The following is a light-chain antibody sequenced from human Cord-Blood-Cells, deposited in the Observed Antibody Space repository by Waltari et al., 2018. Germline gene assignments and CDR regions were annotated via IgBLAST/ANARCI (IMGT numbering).Light chain of an antibody. CDR3: NSRDSSGNHLV. V-gene: IGLV3-19*01. Sequence: SSELTQDPAVSVALGQTVRITCQGDSLRSYYASWYQQKPGQAPVLVIYGKTNRHSGIPDRFSGSGSGTTASLTITGAQAEDEADYYCNSRDSSGNHLVFGGGTKLTVL. J-gene: IGLJ3*02. CDR1: SLRSYY. CDR2: GKT.